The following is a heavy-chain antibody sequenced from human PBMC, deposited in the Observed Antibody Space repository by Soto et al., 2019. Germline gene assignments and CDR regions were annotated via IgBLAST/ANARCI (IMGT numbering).Heavy chain of an antibody. D-gene: IGHD2-15*01. CDR3: TTSTTTPFDY. CDR1: GFTFSSYG. J-gene: IGHJ4*02. Sequence: QVQLVESGGGVVQPGRSLRLSCAASGFTFSSYGMHWVRQAPGKGLEWVAVISYDGSNKYYADSVKGRFTISRDNSKNTLYLQMNSLRAEDTAVYYCTTSTTTPFDYWGQGTLVTVSS. V-gene: IGHV3-30*03. CDR2: ISYDGSNK.